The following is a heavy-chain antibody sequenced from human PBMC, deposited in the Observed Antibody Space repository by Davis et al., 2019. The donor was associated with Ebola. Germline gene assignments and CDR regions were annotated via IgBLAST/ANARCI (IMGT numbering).Heavy chain of an antibody. Sequence: MPSETLSLTCAVYGGSFSGYYWNWIRQPPGKGLEWIGEINHSGSTNYNPSLKSRVTISVDTSKNQFSLKLSSVTAADTAVYYCARHSTKGYVWGQGTTVTVSS. J-gene: IGHJ6*02. CDR1: GGSFSGYY. CDR3: ARHSTKGYV. CDR2: INHSGST. D-gene: IGHD2-8*01. V-gene: IGHV4-34*01.